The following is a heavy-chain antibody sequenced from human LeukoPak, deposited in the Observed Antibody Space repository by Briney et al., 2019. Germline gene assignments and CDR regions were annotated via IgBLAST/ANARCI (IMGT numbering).Heavy chain of an antibody. D-gene: IGHD3-22*01. J-gene: IGHJ5*02. CDR3: ARGVDTVIVNPFDP. V-gene: IGHV4-34*01. Sequence: SETLSLTCAVYGGSFSGYYWSWIRQPPGKGLEWIGEINHSGSTNYNPSLKSRVTISVDTSKNQFSLKLSSVTAADTAVYYCARGVDTVIVNPFDPWGQGTLVTVSS. CDR2: INHSGST. CDR1: GGSFSGYY.